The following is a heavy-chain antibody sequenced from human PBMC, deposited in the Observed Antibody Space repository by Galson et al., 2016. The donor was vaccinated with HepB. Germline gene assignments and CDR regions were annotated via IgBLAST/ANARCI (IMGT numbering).Heavy chain of an antibody. CDR2: IIPLFGTT. Sequence: SVKVSCKASGDTFSNPGISWVRQAPGQGLEWMGGIIPLFGTTKYSQEFQGRVTITADASRSTAYMELSSLTSDDAAVYYCAWGRAGFHPDHWGRGTLVSVSS. D-gene: IGHD6-19*01. J-gene: IGHJ4*02. CDR3: AWGRAGFHPDH. V-gene: IGHV1-69*13. CDR1: GDTFSNPG.